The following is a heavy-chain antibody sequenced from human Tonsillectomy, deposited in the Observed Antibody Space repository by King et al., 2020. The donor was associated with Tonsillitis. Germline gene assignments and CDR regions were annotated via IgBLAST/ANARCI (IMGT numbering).Heavy chain of an antibody. Sequence: VQLVESGGGVVQPGRSLRLSCVASGFNFSSYGMHWVRQAPGKGLEWVAVISYDGSTTYYADSVKGRFTISRDNSRNTLCLQMNSQRAEDTAVYYCAKDGHNSGYYYSYYYMDVWGKGTTVTVSS. CDR3: AKDGHNSGYYYSYYYMDV. CDR2: ISYDGSTT. D-gene: IGHD6-19*01. CDR1: GFNFSSYG. J-gene: IGHJ6*03. V-gene: IGHV3-30*18.